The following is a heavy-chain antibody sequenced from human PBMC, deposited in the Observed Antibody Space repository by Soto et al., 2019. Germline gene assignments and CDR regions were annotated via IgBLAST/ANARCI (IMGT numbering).Heavy chain of an antibody. D-gene: IGHD1-26*01. CDR3: ARVSGSYYYGMDV. V-gene: IGHV4-4*02. Sequence: QVQLQESGPGLVKPSGTLSLTCAVSGGSISSSNWWSWVRQPPGKGLEWIGEIYHSGSTNYNPSLKLRVTITVDKSKTQCSLKLSSVTAADTAVYYCARVSGSYYYGMDVWGQGTTVTVSS. J-gene: IGHJ6*02. CDR1: GGSISSSNW. CDR2: IYHSGST.